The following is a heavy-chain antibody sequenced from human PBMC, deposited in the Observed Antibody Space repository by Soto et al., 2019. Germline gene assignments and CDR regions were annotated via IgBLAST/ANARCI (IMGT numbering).Heavy chain of an antibody. D-gene: IGHD3-3*01. Sequence: GGPLRLSWAASGFTFRRYAGCCVRQDPGKGLEWVSFTSSDSRTRYYADSVDARFTVSRDNARNSVSLQMDSLRDKDAAVYYCARIKLVEWFFINVDAYDMDVWGQGTPVTVSS. CDR2: TSSDSRTR. J-gene: IGHJ6*02. V-gene: IGHV3-48*02. CDR1: GFTFRRYA. CDR3: ARIKLVEWFFINVDAYDMDV.